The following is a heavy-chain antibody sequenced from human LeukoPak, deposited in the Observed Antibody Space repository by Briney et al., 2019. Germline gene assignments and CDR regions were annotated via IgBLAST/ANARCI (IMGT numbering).Heavy chain of an antibody. CDR3: ARGDYDYVWGSYRPLVDY. CDR1: GYTFTSYY. D-gene: IGHD3-16*02. Sequence: ASVKVSCKASGYTFTSYYMHWVRQASGQGLEWMGIINPSGGSTSYAQKFQGRVTMTRDTSTSTVYMELSSLRSEDTAVYYCARGDYDYVWGSYRPLVDYWGQGTLVTVSS. CDR2: INPSGGST. J-gene: IGHJ4*02. V-gene: IGHV1-46*01.